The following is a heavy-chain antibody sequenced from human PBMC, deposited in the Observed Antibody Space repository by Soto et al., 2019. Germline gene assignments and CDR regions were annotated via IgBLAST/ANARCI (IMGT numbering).Heavy chain of an antibody. CDR2: ISGSGDST. J-gene: IGHJ4*02. D-gene: IGHD6-19*01. V-gene: IGHV3-23*01. CDR3: AKERSSGWSLDY. Sequence: EVQLLESGGGLVQPGGSLRLSCAASGFTFSTYAMNWVRQAPGKGLEWVSGISGSGDSTYYADSVKGRFTVSRDNSKNTLYLQMNSLRAEDQAVFYCAKERSSGWSLDYWGQGTLVTVSS. CDR1: GFTFSTYA.